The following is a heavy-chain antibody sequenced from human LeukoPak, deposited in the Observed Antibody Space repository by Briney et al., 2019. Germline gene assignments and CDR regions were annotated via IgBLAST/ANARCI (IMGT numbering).Heavy chain of an antibody. CDR3: AREEDYADLYYYYGMDV. D-gene: IGHD4-17*01. CDR1: GYTFTGYY. Sequence: GASVKVSCKASGYTFTGYYMHWVRQAPGQGLEWMGWINPNSGGTNYAQKFQGRVTMTRDTSISTAYMELSRLRSDDTAVYYCAREEDYADLYYYYGMDVWGQGTTVTVSS. J-gene: IGHJ6*02. V-gene: IGHV1-2*02. CDR2: INPNSGGT.